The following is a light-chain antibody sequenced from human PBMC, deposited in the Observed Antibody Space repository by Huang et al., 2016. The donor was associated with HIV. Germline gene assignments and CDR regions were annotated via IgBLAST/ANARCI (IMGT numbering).Light chain of an antibody. Sequence: DTQMTQSPSSLSASVGDRVTITCRASQSISSYLHWYQNKPGEAPKLLIYAASSLESGVPSRFSGSGSGTEFTLTISDLQPEDSASYYCQQSYSTPYTFGQGTKLEI. CDR2: AAS. CDR1: QSISSY. CDR3: QQSYSTPYT. J-gene: IGKJ2*01. V-gene: IGKV1-39*01.